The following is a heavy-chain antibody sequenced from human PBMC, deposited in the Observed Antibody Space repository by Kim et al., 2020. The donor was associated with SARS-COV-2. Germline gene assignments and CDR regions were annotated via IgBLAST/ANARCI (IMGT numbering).Heavy chain of an antibody. V-gene: IGHV5-51*01. CDR3: ARQSLPRPTYYDFWSGYPGGDGMDV. CDR2: IYPGDSDT. J-gene: IGHJ6*02. Sequence: GESLKISCKGSGYSFTSYWIGWVRQMPGKGLEWMGIIYPGDSDTRYSPSFQGQVTISADKSISTAYLQWSSLKASDTAMYYCARQSLPRPTYYDFWSGYPGGDGMDVWGQGTTVTVSS. CDR1: GYSFTSYW. D-gene: IGHD3-3*01.